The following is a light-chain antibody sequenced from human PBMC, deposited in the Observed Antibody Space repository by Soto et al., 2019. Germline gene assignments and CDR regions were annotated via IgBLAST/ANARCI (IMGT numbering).Light chain of an antibody. CDR3: QQYNNWPWT. Sequence: EIVMTQVSATMFSSAGERTTIFCXASQSVSSNLAWYQQRPGQAPRLLIYGASTRAAGIPARFSGSGSGTGFTLTISSLQSEDFAVYHCQQYNNWPWTFGQGTKVDIK. CDR2: GAS. J-gene: IGKJ1*01. V-gene: IGKV3-15*01. CDR1: QSVSSN.